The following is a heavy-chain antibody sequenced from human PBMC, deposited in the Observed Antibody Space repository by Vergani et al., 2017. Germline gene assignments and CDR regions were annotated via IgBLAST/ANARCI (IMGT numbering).Heavy chain of an antibody. V-gene: IGHV1-69*02. D-gene: IGHD1-26*01. J-gene: IGHJ4*02. CDR2: IIPILGIA. CDR3: ARGYSGSQGLDY. Sequence: QVQLVQSGAEVKKPGSSVKVSCKASGGTFSSYTISWVRPAPGQGLEWMGRIIPILGIANYAQKFQGRVTVTADKSTSTAYMELSSLRSEDTAVYYCARGYSGSQGLDYWGQGTLVTVSS. CDR1: GGTFSSYT.